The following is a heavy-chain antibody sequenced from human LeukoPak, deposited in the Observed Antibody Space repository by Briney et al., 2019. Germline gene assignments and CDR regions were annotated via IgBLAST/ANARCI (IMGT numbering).Heavy chain of an antibody. CDR2: ISGSGDST. Sequence: GGALRLSCAASGFTFSSYAMGWVRQAPGKGLDWVSGISGSGDSTYYADSIKGRFTISRDNSKNTLYLQMNSLRAEDTAVYYCAKGPASSIAAAADLDYWGQGTLVTVSS. CDR1: GFTFSSYA. D-gene: IGHD6-13*01. CDR3: AKGPASSIAAAADLDY. J-gene: IGHJ4*02. V-gene: IGHV3-23*01.